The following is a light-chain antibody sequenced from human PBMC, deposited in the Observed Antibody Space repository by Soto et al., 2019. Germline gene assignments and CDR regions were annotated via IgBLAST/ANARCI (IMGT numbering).Light chain of an antibody. J-gene: IGLJ1*01. CDR2: EVN. V-gene: IGLV2-14*01. CDR1: SSDIGAYDY. Sequence: LTQPASLSGSPGQSITISCTGTSSDIGAYDYVSWFQQHPGKAPKLMISEVNNRPPGVSNRFSGSKSGNTAYLTISGLPVEDEAEYFCFSFTITSTHVVRPGTKVTVL. CDR3: FSFTITSTHV.